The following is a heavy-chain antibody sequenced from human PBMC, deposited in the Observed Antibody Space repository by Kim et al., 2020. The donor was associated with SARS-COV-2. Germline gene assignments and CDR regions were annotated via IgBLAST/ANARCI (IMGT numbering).Heavy chain of an antibody. Sequence: GGSLRLSCAASGFTFSTYTMNWVRQAPGKGLEWVSSISSGSTFIYYAESVKGRFTISRDSAKNSLCLQMNTLKAEDTAVYYCARATVGSSDYKKYYFDYWGQGTLVTVSS. D-gene: IGHD2-2*01. J-gene: IGHJ4*02. CDR2: ISSGSTFI. CDR1: GFTFSTYT. CDR3: ARATVGSSDYKKYYFDY. V-gene: IGHV3-21*01.